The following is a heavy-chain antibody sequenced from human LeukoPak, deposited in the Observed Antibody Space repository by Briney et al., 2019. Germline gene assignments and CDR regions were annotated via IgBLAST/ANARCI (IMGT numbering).Heavy chain of an antibody. J-gene: IGHJ4*02. CDR3: ARGYYYDSSGYPDY. CDR2: IYPGDSDT. V-gene: IGHV5-51*01. CDR1: GSTFTSYW. D-gene: IGHD3-22*01. Sequence: GESLKISCKGSGSTFTSYWIGWVRQMPGKGLEWRGIIYPGDSDTRYSPSFQGQVTISADKSINTAYLQWSTLKASDTAMYYCARGYYYDSSGYPDYWGQGTLVTVSS.